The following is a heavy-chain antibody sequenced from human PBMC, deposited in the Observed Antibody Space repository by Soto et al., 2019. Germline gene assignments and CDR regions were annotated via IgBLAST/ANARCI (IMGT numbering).Heavy chain of an antibody. CDR2: IYPGDSDT. V-gene: IGHV5-51*01. Sequence: EVQLVQSGAKVREPGDSLKISCKSFGDSFATHWIGWVRQMPGKGLEWMGIIYPGDSDTKYSPSFQGHVTISADKSNNTAYLQWTSLKASDTAMYYCARLAVGVPAAYWGQGTLVTVSS. CDR3: ARLAVGVPAAY. D-gene: IGHD2-2*01. CDR1: GDSFATHW. J-gene: IGHJ4*02.